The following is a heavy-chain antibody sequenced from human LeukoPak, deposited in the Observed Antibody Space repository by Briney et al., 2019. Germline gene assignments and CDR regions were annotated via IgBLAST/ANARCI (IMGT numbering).Heavy chain of an antibody. J-gene: IGHJ3*02. CDR3: PGGGTGPTSSLQWYAFDI. CDR1: GCTFSSYA. V-gene: IGHV1-69*13. CDR2: IIPIFGTA. D-gene: IGHD1-7*01. Sequence: ASLKVSCKASGCTFSSYAISWVRQAPGQGLEWMGGIIPIFGTANYAQKFQGRVTITADESTSPAYMELSSLRSEDTAVYYCPGGGTGPTSSLQWYAFDIWGQGTMVTVSS.